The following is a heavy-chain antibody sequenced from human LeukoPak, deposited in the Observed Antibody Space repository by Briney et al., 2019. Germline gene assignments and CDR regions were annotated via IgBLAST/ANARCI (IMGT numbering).Heavy chain of an antibody. J-gene: IGHJ4*02. V-gene: IGHV1-2*02. CDR2: INPNSGGT. CDR3: ARVLRGYSGYGFDY. Sequence: ASVKVSCKASGYTFTGYYMHWVRQAPGQGLEWMGWINPNSGGTNYAQKFQGRVTMTRDTSISTAYMELSRLRSDDTAVYYCARVLRGYSGYGFDYWGQGTLVTVSS. D-gene: IGHD5-12*01. CDR1: GYTFTGYY.